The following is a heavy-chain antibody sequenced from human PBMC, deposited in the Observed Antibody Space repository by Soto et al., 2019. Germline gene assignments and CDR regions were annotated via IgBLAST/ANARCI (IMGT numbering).Heavy chain of an antibody. J-gene: IGHJ4*02. CDR2: TYYRSNWRH. CDR3: ARGVAGSGFDL. D-gene: IGHD6-19*01. Sequence: SQTLSLTCAISGDSVSSNTAAWNWIRSSPSRGLEWLGRTYYRSNWRHDYAVSVKSRITVNPDTSKNHFSLQLSSVTPDDTAEYYCARGVAGSGFDLWGQGTLVTVSS. V-gene: IGHV6-1*01. CDR1: GDSVSSNTAA.